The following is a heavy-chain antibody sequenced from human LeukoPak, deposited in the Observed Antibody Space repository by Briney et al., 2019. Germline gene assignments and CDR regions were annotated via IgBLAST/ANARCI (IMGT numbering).Heavy chain of an antibody. Sequence: SQTLSLTCTVSGGSISSGDYYWSWIRQPPGKGLEWIGCIYYSGSTYYNPSLKSRVTISVDTSKNQFSLKLSSVTAADTAVYYCARERYSSGWYNHYFDYWGQGTLVTVSS. CDR2: IYYSGST. CDR1: GGSISSGDYY. CDR3: ARERYSSGWYNHYFDY. D-gene: IGHD6-19*01. V-gene: IGHV4-30-4*08. J-gene: IGHJ4*02.